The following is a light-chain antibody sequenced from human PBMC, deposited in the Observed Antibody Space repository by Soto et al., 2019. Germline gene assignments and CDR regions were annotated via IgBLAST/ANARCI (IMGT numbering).Light chain of an antibody. CDR1: QNINNF. V-gene: IGKV1-39*01. CDR3: QQSFNNPT. Sequence: DIQMTQSPSSLSASVGDRVTITCRPSQNINNFVNWYQQKPGEAPNLLIYGASNLQSGVPSRFSGSGSVAHFTLTISTLQPEDFATYYCQQSFNNPTFGQGTKLEIK. CDR2: GAS. J-gene: IGKJ2*01.